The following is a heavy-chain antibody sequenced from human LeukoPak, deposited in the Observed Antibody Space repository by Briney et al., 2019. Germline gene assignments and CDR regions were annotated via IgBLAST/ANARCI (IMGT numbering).Heavy chain of an antibody. CDR1: GYSFTSYW. J-gene: IGHJ6*02. CDR3: ARSDPYSSSWYPVELYYGMDV. CDR2: IYPGDSDT. D-gene: IGHD6-13*01. Sequence: PGESLKISCKGSGYSFTSYWIGWVRQMPGKGLEWMGIIYPGDSDTRYSPSFQGQVTISADKSISTAYLQWSSLKASDTAMYYCARSDPYSSSWYPVELYYGMDVWGQGTTVTVSS. V-gene: IGHV5-51*01.